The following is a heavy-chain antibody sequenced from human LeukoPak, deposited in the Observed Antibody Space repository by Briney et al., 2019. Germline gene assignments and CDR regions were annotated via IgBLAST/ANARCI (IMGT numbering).Heavy chain of an antibody. V-gene: IGHV4-59*12. CDR3: AXXGWRWLVRPFDY. D-gene: IGHD6-19*01. CDR2: IYPSGTS. J-gene: IGHJ4*02. CDR1: SASISTYY. Sequence: SETLSLTCTVSSASISTYYWSWIRQPPGKGLEWIGYIYPSGTSNYNPSLKSRVTISVDTSKNQFSLKLSSVTAADTAVYYCAXXGWRWLVRPFDYWGQGTLVTVSS.